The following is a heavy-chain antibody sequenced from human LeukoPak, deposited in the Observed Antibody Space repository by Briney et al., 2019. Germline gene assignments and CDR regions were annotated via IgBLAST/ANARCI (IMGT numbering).Heavy chain of an antibody. CDR1: GFTFSSYE. Sequence: GGSLRLSCAASGFTFSSYEMNWVRQAPGKGLEWVSYISSSGSTIYYADSVKGRFTISGDNAKNSLYLQMNSLRAEDTAVYYCAGVAAAGNGAFDIWGQGTMVTVSS. CDR2: ISSSGSTI. V-gene: IGHV3-48*03. CDR3: AGVAAAGNGAFDI. D-gene: IGHD6-13*01. J-gene: IGHJ3*02.